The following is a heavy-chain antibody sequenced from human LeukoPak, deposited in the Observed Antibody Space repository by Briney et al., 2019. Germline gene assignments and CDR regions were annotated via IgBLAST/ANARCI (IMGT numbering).Heavy chain of an antibody. CDR3: ARDVDYGFDY. CDR2: ISSSPI. CDR1: RLPFSRHS. D-gene: IGHD4-17*01. J-gene: IGHJ4*02. V-gene: IGHV3-48*02. Sequence: GGPLRLSCTPSRLPFSRHSKNYVPQPPGKGMYWVSFISSSPISSADSVQGRFTISRDNAKNSLYLQMNSLRDEETAGYYCARDVDYGFDYWGQGTLVTVSS.